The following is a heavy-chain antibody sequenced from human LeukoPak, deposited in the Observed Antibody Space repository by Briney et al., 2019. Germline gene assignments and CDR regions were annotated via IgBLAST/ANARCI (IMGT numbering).Heavy chain of an antibody. V-gene: IGHV4-59*01. D-gene: IGHD1-26*01. CDR2: IYYSGST. CDR3: ARGSSGEGGY. J-gene: IGHJ4*02. CDR1: GGSISSYY. Sequence: PSETLSLTCTVSGGSISSYYWSWIRQPPGKGLEWIGYIYYSGSTNYNPSLKSRVTISVDTSKNQFSLKLSSVTAADTAVYYCARGSSGEGGYWGQGTLVTVSS.